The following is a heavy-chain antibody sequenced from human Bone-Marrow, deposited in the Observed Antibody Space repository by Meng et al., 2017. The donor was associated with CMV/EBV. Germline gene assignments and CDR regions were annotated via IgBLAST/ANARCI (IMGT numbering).Heavy chain of an antibody. D-gene: IGHD6-19*01. V-gene: IGHV3-21*01. CDR3: ARESALYSSGRVDP. Sequence: GESLKFSCAASGFTFSSYSMNWVRQAPGKGLEWVSSISSSSSYIYYADSVKGRFTISRDNAKNSLYLQMNSLRAEDTAVYYCARESALYSSGRVDPWGQGTLVTVSS. CDR1: GFTFSSYS. J-gene: IGHJ5*02. CDR2: ISSSSSYI.